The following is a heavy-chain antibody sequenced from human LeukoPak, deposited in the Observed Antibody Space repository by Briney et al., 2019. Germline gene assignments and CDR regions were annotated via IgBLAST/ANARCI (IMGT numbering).Heavy chain of an antibody. CDR2: INPNSGGT. CDR3: ERDVGFVGVVIC. CDR1: GGTFNSYA. V-gene: IGHV1-2*02. Sequence: ASVKVSCKASGGTFNSYAISWVRQAPGQGLEWMGWINPNSGGTNYAQKFQGRVTMTRDTSISTAYMELSRLRSDDTAVYYCERDVGFVGVVICWGQGTLVTVSS. J-gene: IGHJ4*02. D-gene: IGHD3-3*01.